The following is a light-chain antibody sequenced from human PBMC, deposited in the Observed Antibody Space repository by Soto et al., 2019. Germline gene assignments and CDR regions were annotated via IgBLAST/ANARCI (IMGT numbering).Light chain of an antibody. J-gene: IGKJ2*01. CDR2: DAS. CDR3: QQYDNLPYT. CDR1: QDISNY. V-gene: IGKV1-33*01. Sequence: DIPMTQSPSSLSASVGDRVTITCQASQDISNYLNWNQQKPGKAPKLLIYDASNLETGVPSRFSGSGSGTDFTFTISSLQPEDIATYYCQQYDNLPYTFGQGTKLEIK.